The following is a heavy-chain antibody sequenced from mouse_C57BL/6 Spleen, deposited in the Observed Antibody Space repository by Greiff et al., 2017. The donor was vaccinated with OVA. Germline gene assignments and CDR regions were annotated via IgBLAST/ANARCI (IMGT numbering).Heavy chain of an antibody. CDR2: ISSGSSTI. D-gene: IGHD3-1*01. J-gene: IGHJ4*01. V-gene: IGHV5-17*01. CDR1: GFTFSDYG. CDR3: ARGATRAMDY. Sequence: EVKLMESGGGLVKPRGSLKLSCAASGFTFSDYGMHWVRQAPEKGLEWVAYISSGSSTIYYADTVKGRFTISRDNAKNTLFLQMTSLRSEDTAMYYCARGATRAMDYWGQGTSVTVSS.